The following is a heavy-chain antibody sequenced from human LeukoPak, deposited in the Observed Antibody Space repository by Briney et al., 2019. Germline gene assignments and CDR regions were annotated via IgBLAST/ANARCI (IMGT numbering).Heavy chain of an antibody. CDR2: TYYRSKWYN. J-gene: IGHJ5*02. Sequence: SQTLSLTCAISGDSVSSNSAAWNWIRQSPSRCLEWLGRTYYRSKWYNDYAVSVKSRIIINPDTSKNQLSLQLNSVTPEDTAVYYCARDSITGRRGGRGYNWFDPWGQGALVTVSS. V-gene: IGHV6-1*01. CDR1: GDSVSSNSAA. D-gene: IGHD5-24*01. CDR3: ARDSITGRRGGRGYNWFDP.